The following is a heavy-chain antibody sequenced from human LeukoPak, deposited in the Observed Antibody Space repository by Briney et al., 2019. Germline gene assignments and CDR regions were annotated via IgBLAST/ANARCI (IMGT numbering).Heavy chain of an antibody. CDR1: GFTVSSNY. CDR2: IYSGGGT. J-gene: IGHJ4*02. D-gene: IGHD2-15*01. Sequence: RGSLRLSCAASGFTVSSNYMNWVRQAPGKGLEWVSVIYSGGGTYYGDSVKGRFTIPRDNSKNTLYLQMNSLRAEDTAVYYCASSRYCSGGSCYFDYWGQGTLVTVSS. CDR3: ASSRYCSGGSCYFDY. V-gene: IGHV3-53*01.